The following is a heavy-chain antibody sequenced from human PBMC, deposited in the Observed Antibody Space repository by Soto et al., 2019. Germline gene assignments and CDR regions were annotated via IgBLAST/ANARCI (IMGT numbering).Heavy chain of an antibody. CDR3: ARKPAYSSGWYAFDI. CDR2: IYPGDSDP. J-gene: IGHJ3*02. Sequence: GESLKISCKGSAYSFTSYWIGWVRQMPGKGLDWMGIIYPGDSDPRYSPSFQGHVTISADKSISTAYLQWSSLKASDTAMYYCARKPAYSSGWYAFDIWGQGTMVTVSS. D-gene: IGHD6-19*01. V-gene: IGHV5-51*01. CDR1: AYSFTSYW.